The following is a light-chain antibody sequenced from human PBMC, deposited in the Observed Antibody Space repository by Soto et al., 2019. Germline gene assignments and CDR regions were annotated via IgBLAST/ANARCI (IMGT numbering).Light chain of an antibody. CDR3: QQYNRYPYS. Sequence: DIQMTQSPSTLSASVGDRVTITCRASQSISSWLAWYQQKPGTAPKLLIYKASSLQSGVPSRFSGSISGTEFTLTISSLQPDDFATYYCQQYNRYPYSFGQGTKLEIK. J-gene: IGKJ2*01. V-gene: IGKV1-5*03. CDR1: QSISSW. CDR2: KAS.